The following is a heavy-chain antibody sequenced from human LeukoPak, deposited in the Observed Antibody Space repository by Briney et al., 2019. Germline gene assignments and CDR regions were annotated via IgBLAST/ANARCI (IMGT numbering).Heavy chain of an antibody. CDR3: ARVGYCSSTSCYEIDY. CDR2: IHSDGRTT. CDR1: GFTFSSTW. J-gene: IGHJ4*02. Sequence: PGGSLRLSCVASGFTFSSTWMHWVRQVPGKGLVWVSRIHSDGRTTIYADSVKGRFTISRDNAKNSLYLQMNSLRAEDTAVYYCARVGYCSSTSCYEIDYWGQGTLVTVSS. V-gene: IGHV3-74*01. D-gene: IGHD2-2*01.